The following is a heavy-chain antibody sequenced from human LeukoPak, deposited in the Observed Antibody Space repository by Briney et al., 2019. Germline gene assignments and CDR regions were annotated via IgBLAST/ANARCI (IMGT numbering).Heavy chain of an antibody. D-gene: IGHD1-7*01. CDR3: ARGITGSTGFDY. J-gene: IGHJ4*02. V-gene: IGHV4-39*01. CDR1: GGSISSRNYY. CDR2: IYYSGTT. Sequence: PSETLSLTCTVSGGSISSRNYYWGWIRQPPGKGLEWIGSIYYSGTTYYNPSLKSRVTIPVDTSKNQFSLKLSSVTAADTAVYYCARGITGSTGFDYWGQGTLVAVSS.